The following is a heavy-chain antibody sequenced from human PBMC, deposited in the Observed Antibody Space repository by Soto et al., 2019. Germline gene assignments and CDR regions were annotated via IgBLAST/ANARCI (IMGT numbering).Heavy chain of an antibody. J-gene: IGHJ4*02. Sequence: EVQLLESGGGLVQPGGSLRLSCAASGFSFSSYAMSWVRQAPGKGLEWVSAISGSGGSTYYADSVKGRFTISRDNYKNTLYLQMNSLRAEDTAVYYCATPLRDCTSSSCYIVFDYWGQGTLVTVSS. CDR1: GFSFSSYA. CDR3: ATPLRDCTSSSCYIVFDY. D-gene: IGHD2-2*02. V-gene: IGHV3-23*01. CDR2: ISGSGGST.